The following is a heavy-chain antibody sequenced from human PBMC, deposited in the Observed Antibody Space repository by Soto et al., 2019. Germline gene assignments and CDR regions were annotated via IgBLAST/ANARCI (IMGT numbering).Heavy chain of an antibody. CDR3: ARGRTTVTGWFDP. J-gene: IGHJ5*02. CDR1: GGSISSGGYS. D-gene: IGHD4-4*01. V-gene: IGHV4-30-2*01. CDR2: IYHSGST. Sequence: SETLSLTWAVSGGSISSGGYSWSWIRQPPGKGLEWIGYIYHSGSTYYNPSLKSRVTISVDRSKNQFSLKLSSVTAADTAVYYCARGRTTVTGWFDPWGQGTLVTVSS.